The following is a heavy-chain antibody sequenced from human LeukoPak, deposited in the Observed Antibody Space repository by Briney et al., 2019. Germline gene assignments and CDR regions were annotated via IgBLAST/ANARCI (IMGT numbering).Heavy chain of an antibody. CDR1: GGSFSGYY. CDR3: ARGRIAVAVWDY. CDR2: INHSGST. J-gene: IGHJ4*02. Sequence: TSETLSLTRAVHGGSFSGYYWSWIRRPPGKGLEWIGEINHSGSTNYNPSLKSRVTISVDTSKNQFSLKLSSVTAADTAVYYCARGRIAVAVWDYWDQGTLVTVSS. D-gene: IGHD6-19*01. V-gene: IGHV4-34*01.